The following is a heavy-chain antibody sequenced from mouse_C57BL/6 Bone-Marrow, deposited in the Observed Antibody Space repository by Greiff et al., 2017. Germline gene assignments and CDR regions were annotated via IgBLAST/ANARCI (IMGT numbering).Heavy chain of an antibody. CDR2: IDPETGGT. V-gene: IGHV1-15*01. CDR1: GYTFTDYE. J-gene: IGHJ3*01. D-gene: IGHD2-5*01. CDR3: TREAYYSNLRFAY. Sequence: QVQLKESGAELVRPGASVTLSCKASGYTFTDYEMHWVKQTPVHGLEWIGAIDPETGGTAYNQKFKGKAILTADKSSSTAYMELRSLTSEDSAVYYCTREAYYSNLRFAYWGQGTLVTVSA.